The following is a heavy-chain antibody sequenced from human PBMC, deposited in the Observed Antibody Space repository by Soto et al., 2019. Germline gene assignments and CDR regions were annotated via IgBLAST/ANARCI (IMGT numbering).Heavy chain of an antibody. D-gene: IGHD1-20*01. J-gene: IGHJ6*02. V-gene: IGHV4-30-2*05. CDR3: AREDPNISLLMDV. CDR1: GGSISGGGYS. CDR2: IYHSGST. Sequence: SETLSFTCAVSGGSISGGGYSWSWIRQPPGKGLEWIGYIYHSGSTYYNPSLKSRITINPDTSKNQFSLQLISVTPEDTAVYYCAREDPNISLLMDVWGQGTTVTVSS.